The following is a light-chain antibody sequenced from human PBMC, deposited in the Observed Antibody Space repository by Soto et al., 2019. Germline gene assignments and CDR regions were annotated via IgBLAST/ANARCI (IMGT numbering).Light chain of an antibody. Sequence: QSALTQPPSASGSPGQSVTISCTGTSSDIGYYKYVSWYQQHPGKAPKLIIYEVIKRPSGVPDRFSGSKSGNTASLTVSGLQAEDEADYYCSSYADSNLGVFGTGTKLTVL. J-gene: IGLJ1*01. CDR1: SSDIGYYKY. CDR3: SSYADSNLGV. CDR2: EVI. V-gene: IGLV2-8*01.